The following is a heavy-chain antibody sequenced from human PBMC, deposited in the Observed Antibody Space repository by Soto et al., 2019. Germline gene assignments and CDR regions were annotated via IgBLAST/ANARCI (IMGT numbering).Heavy chain of an antibody. Sequence: GGSLRLSCAASGFTFSSYGMHWVRQAPGKGLEWVAVISYDGSNKYYADSVKGRFTISRDNSKNTLYLQMNSLRAEDTAVYYCARRITMVRGPYYYYALDVWGQGTTVTVYS. D-gene: IGHD3-10*01. V-gene: IGHV3-30*03. CDR2: ISYDGSNK. J-gene: IGHJ6*02. CDR3: ARRITMVRGPYYYYALDV. CDR1: GFTFSSYG.